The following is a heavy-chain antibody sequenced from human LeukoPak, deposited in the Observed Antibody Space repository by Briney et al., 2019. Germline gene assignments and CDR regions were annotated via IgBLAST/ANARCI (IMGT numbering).Heavy chain of an antibody. CDR1: GFTFSSYA. J-gene: IGHJ4*02. Sequence: GGSLRLSCAASGFTFSSYAMNWVRQAPGKGLEWVSAISGSGGSTYYADSVKGRFTISRDNSKNTLYLQMNSLRAEDTAVYYCAKDGRYYDNSGYYFGDYLDYWGQGTLVTVSS. D-gene: IGHD3-22*01. V-gene: IGHV3-23*01. CDR2: ISGSGGST. CDR3: AKDGRYYDNSGYYFGDYLDY.